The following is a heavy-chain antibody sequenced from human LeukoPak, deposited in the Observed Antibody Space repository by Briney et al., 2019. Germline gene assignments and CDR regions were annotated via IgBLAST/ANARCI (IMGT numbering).Heavy chain of an antibody. D-gene: IGHD1-26*01. J-gene: IGHJ5*02. CDR1: GDSTNTYF. CDR3: ARGGQGGSYYGNWFDP. Sequence: SETLSLTCTISGDSTNTYFWSWIRQPPGKGLEWIGYIYYSGSTNYNPSLKSRVTISVDTSKNQFSLELSSVTAADTAVYYCARGGQGGSYYGNWFDPWGQGTLVTVSS. CDR2: IYYSGST. V-gene: IGHV4-59*01.